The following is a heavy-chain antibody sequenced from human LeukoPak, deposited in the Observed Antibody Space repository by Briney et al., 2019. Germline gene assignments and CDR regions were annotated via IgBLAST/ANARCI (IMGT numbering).Heavy chain of an antibody. D-gene: IGHD3-10*01. Sequence: SGTPSLTCAVSGGPISSYYWSWIRQPPGKGLGWVGYIYSGGTTNYNPSLKSRVTISEDTSKNHFSLKLSSVTAADTAVYYCARGSMVRGVTSKGAFDYWGQGTLVTVSS. J-gene: IGHJ4*02. CDR1: GGPISSYY. V-gene: IGHV4-59*08. CDR3: ARGSMVRGVTSKGAFDY. CDR2: IYSGGTT.